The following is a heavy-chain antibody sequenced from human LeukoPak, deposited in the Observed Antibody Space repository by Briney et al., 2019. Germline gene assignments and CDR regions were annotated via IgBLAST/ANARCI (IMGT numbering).Heavy chain of an antibody. Sequence: SETLSLTCTFSGGSISSHYWSWIRQPPGKGLEWIGHVDNSGSTNYNPSLRSRVTISLDTSKNQFSLKVNTVTAADTAVYYCPSKMAQYYDRSGDYSWECKLWGPGTLVTVSS. CDR2: VDNSGST. V-gene: IGHV4-59*11. D-gene: IGHD3-22*01. CDR3: PSKMAQYYDRSGDYSWECKL. J-gene: IGHJ2*01. CDR1: GGSISSHY.